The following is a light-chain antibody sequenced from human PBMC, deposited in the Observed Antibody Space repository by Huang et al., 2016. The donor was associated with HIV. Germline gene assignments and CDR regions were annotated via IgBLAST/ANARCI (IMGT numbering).Light chain of an antibody. CDR3: QQYGSSPGT. CDR2: GSS. CDR1: QSVSNNY. V-gene: IGKV3-20*01. J-gene: IGKJ3*01. Sequence: EIFLTQSPGTVSLSLGERATLSCRASQSVSNNYLAWYQQKPGQAPRRLIYGSSRRATGIPDRFSGSGSGTDFTLTISRLEPEDFVVYYCQQYGSSPGTFGPGTKVDIK.